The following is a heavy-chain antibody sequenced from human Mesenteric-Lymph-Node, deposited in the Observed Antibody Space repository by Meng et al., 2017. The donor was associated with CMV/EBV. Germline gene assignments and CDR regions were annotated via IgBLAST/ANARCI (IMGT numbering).Heavy chain of an antibody. CDR1: GFTFSNYA. J-gene: IGHJ6*02. CDR3: ARVSYDSIETLGLMDV. CDR2: IYSGGDST. V-gene: IGHV3-23*03. D-gene: IGHD3-22*01. Sequence: GESLKISCAASGFTFSNYAMSWVRQAPGKGLEWVSVIYSGGDSTYYADSVKGRFTISRDNFKNTLHLQMNSLRAEDTAVYYCARVSYDSIETLGLMDVWGQGTTVTVSS.